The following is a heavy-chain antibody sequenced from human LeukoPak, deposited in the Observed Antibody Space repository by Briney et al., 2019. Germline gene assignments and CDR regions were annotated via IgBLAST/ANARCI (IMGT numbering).Heavy chain of an antibody. D-gene: IGHD5-18*01. V-gene: IGHV1-69*04. CDR2: IIPILGIA. CDR3: ARGFFLGYSYGLGDYYVMDV. J-gene: IGHJ6*02. CDR1: GCSFSSYA. Sequence: SVKVSCKASGCSFSSYAISGVRQAPGQGLEWMGRIIPILGIANYAQKFQGRVTITADKSKSTAYMELSSLRSEDTAVYYCARGFFLGYSYGLGDYYVMDVWGQGATVTVSS.